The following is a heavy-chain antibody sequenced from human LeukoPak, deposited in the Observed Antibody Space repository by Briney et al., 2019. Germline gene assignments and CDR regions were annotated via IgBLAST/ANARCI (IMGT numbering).Heavy chain of an antibody. CDR1: GYTFTGYY. D-gene: IGHD6-19*01. CDR3: ARDKGSSGWYVSRYYYYYYMDV. V-gene: IGHV1-2*02. CDR2: VNPNSGGT. Sequence: APVKVSCKASGYTFTGYYMHWVRQAPGQGLEWMGWVNPNSGGTNYAQKFQGRVTMTRDTSISTAYMELSRLRSDDTAVYYCARDKGSSGWYVSRYYYYYYMDVWGKGTTVTISS. J-gene: IGHJ6*03.